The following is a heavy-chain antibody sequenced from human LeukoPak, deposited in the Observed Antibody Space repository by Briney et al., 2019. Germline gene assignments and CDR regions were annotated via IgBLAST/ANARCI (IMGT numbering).Heavy chain of an antibody. CDR3: ARDPDYYDSRTDY. CDR2: ISSNGSYI. CDR1: GFTFSIYT. D-gene: IGHD3-22*01. V-gene: IGHV3-21*01. Sequence: PGGSLRLSCAASGFTFSIYTMNWVRQAPGKGLEWVSSISSNGSYIYYADSLKGRFTISRDNAKNSLYLQMNSLRAEDTAVYYCARDPDYYDSRTDYWGQGTLVTVSS. J-gene: IGHJ4*02.